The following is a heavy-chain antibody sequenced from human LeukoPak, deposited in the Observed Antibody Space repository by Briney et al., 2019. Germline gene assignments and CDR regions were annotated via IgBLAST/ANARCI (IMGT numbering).Heavy chain of an antibody. J-gene: IGHJ6*03. D-gene: IGHD2-2*01. Sequence: SQTLSLTCTVSGGSVSSASYYWGWVRQPAGKGLEWIGRIYTSGSTDYNPSLMSRVTISIDTSKNQFSLKLSSVTAADTAVYYCATVRSAAMYYYYYMDVWGKGTTVTVSS. CDR3: ATVRSAAMYYYYYMDV. CDR2: IYTSGST. V-gene: IGHV4-61*02. CDR1: GGSVSSASYY.